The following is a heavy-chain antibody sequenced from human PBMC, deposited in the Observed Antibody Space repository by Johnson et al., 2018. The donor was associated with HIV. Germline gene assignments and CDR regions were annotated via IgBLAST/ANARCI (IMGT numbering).Heavy chain of an antibody. CDR3: ARRSWAFDAFDI. CDR2: ISYDGSNK. CDR1: GFTFSSYA. Sequence: QVQLVESGGGVVQPGRSLRLSCAASGFTFSSYAMHWVRQAPGKGLEWVAVISYDGSNKYYADSGKGRFTISRDNSKNTLYLQMNSLRAEDTAVYYCARRSWAFDAFDIWGQGTMVTVSS. V-gene: IGHV3-30-3*01. D-gene: IGHD1-26*01. J-gene: IGHJ3*02.